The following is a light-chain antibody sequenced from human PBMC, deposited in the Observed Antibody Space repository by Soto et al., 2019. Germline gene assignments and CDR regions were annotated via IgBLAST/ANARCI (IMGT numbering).Light chain of an antibody. CDR3: SSYTSSSTVV. J-gene: IGLJ2*01. V-gene: IGLV2-14*01. CDR2: DVS. CDR1: SSDLGGYNS. Sequence: QSALTQPASVSGSPGQSITISCTGTSSDLGGYNSVSWYQQYPGNVPKLMIYDVSNRPSGVSNRFSGSKSGNTASLTISGLQAGDEADYYCSSYTSSSTVVFGGGTKVTVL.